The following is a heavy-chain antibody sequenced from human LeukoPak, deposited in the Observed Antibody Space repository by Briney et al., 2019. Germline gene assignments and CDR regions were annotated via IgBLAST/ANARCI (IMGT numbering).Heavy chain of an antibody. CDR3: GREDWSTSYYGYYYMDV. J-gene: IGHJ6*03. V-gene: IGHV4-61*02. CDR1: GGSISSGSYY. Sequence: SQTLSLTCTVSGGSISSGSYYWCWIRQPAGKGLEWIGRIHTSGSTNNNPSLKSRVTISVDTSKNQFSLRLSSVTAADPAVYYCGREDWSTSYYGYYYMDVWGKGATVTVSS. CDR2: IHTSGST. D-gene: IGHD2-2*01.